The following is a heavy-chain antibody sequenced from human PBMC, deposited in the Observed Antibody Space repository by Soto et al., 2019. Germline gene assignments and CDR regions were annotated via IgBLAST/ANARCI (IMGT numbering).Heavy chain of an antibody. J-gene: IGHJ4*02. CDR3: ARGGQDFWSGPFDY. D-gene: IGHD3-3*01. V-gene: IGHV4-4*07. CDR1: GGSIINYF. Sequence: SETLSLACTVSGGSIINYFCNWIRQPAGKGLEWIGRIDNSGSTNYNPSLKSRITMSADTSRNQFSLKLNSVTAADTAVYYCARGGQDFWSGPFDYWGQGALVTVSS. CDR2: IDNSGST.